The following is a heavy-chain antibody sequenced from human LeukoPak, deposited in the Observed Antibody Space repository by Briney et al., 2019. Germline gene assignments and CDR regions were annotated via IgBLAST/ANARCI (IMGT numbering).Heavy chain of an antibody. Sequence: PSETLSLTCTVYGGSISSYYWSWIRQPPGKGLEWIGYIYYSGSTNYNPSLKSRVTISVDTSKNQFSLKLSSVTAADTAVYYCARARIQLWSYYFDYWGQGTLVTVSS. D-gene: IGHD5-18*01. CDR2: IYYSGST. CDR3: ARARIQLWSYYFDY. CDR1: GGSISSYY. J-gene: IGHJ4*02. V-gene: IGHV4-59*01.